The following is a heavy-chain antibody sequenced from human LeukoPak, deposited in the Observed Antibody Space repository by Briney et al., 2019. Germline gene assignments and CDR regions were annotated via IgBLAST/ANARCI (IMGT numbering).Heavy chain of an antibody. D-gene: IGHD2-15*01. J-gene: IGHJ1*01. CDR3: ASDSYSPEYFQH. Sequence: GGSLRLSCAASGFTVSSNYMSWVRQAPGKGLEWVSLIYSGGSTYYADSVKGRFTISRDNSKNTVYLQMNSLRAEDTAVYYCASDSYSPEYFQHWGQGTLVTVSS. V-gene: IGHV3-53*01. CDR1: GFTVSSNY. CDR2: IYSGGST.